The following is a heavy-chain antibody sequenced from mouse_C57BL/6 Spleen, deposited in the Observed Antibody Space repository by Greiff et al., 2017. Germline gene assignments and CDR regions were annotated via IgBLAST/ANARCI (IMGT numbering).Heavy chain of an antibody. V-gene: IGHV5-4*01. J-gene: IGHJ4*01. CDR2: ISDGGSYT. D-gene: IGHD1-1*01. CDR1: GFTFSSYA. Sequence: EVQGVESGGGLVKPGGSLKLSCAASGFTFSSYAMSWVRQTPEKRLEWVATISDGGSYTYYPDNVKGRFTISRDNAKNNLYLQMSHLKSEDTAMYYCARDVDYGSSYGLVYAMDYWGQGTSVTVSS. CDR3: ARDVDYGSSYGLVYAMDY.